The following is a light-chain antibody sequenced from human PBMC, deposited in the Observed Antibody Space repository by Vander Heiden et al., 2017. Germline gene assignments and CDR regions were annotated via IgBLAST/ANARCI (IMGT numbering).Light chain of an antibody. V-gene: IGKV3-15*01. CDR3: QQYNNWPPWT. Sequence: ELVMTPSPPTLSVSPGERPTLSCRASQSGSSNSAGYQQKPGQAPRLLIYGASTRATGSPARCSGSGSGTEFTLTISSLQSEDFAVYYCQQYNNWPPWTFGQGTKVEIK. J-gene: IGKJ1*01. CDR2: GAS. CDR1: QSGSSN.